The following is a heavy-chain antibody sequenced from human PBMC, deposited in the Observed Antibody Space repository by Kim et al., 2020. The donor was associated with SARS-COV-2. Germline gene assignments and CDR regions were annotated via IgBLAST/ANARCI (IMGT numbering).Heavy chain of an antibody. V-gene: IGHV1-69*06. CDR3: AREGDGSGDSGWYFDL. Sequence: SVKVSCKASGGTFSSYAISWVRQAPGQGLELMGGIIPIFGTANYAQKFHGRVTITADKSTSTAYIELSSLRSEDTAVYYCAREGDGSGDSGWYFDLWGRGTMVTVSS. CDR1: GGTFSSYA. CDR2: IIPIFGTA. J-gene: IGHJ2*01. D-gene: IGHD3-10*01.